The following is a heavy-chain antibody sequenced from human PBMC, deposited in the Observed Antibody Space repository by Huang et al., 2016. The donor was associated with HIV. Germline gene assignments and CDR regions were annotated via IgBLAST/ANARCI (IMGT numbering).Heavy chain of an antibody. CDR1: GGSFSAQI. CDR3: AMSLRYQYDSRSYWGRYFDY. D-gene: IGHD3-16*01. CDR2: IIPLFRAP. Sequence: QVQLEQSGPAVRKPGSSVKVSCQASGGSFSAQIISWVRQAPGQRLEWMGGIIPLFRAPAYAQEFKGRGTMTADESTATIYMELNSLTSEDTAVYYCAMSLRYQYDSRSYWGRYFDYWGQGTLVTVSS. V-gene: IGHV1-69*01. J-gene: IGHJ4*02.